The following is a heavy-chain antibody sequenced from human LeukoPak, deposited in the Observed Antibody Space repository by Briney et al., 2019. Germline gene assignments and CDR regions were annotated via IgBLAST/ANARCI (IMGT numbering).Heavy chain of an antibody. Sequence: GGSLRLSCAASGFTFSSYGMHWVRQAPGKGLDWVAGIWYDGSNKYYVDSVKGRFTISRDNSKNTLYLQMNSLRAEDTAVYYCARDQNEGYGDYFYYFDYWGQGTLVTVSS. D-gene: IGHD4-17*01. CDR2: IWYDGSNK. J-gene: IGHJ4*02. CDR3: ARDQNEGYGDYFYYFDY. CDR1: GFTFSSYG. V-gene: IGHV3-33*01.